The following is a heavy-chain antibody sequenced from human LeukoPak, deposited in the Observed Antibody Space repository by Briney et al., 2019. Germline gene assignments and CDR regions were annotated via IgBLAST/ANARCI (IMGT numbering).Heavy chain of an antibody. Sequence: GESLKISCKGSGYSFTSYWIGWVRQMPGKGLEWMGITYPGDSDTRYSPSFQGQVTISADKSISTAYLQWSSLEASDTAMYYCARGGYDFWSGYYAFDIWGQGTMVTVSS. CDR2: TYPGDSDT. V-gene: IGHV5-51*01. CDR3: ARGGYDFWSGYYAFDI. D-gene: IGHD3-3*01. CDR1: GYSFTSYW. J-gene: IGHJ3*02.